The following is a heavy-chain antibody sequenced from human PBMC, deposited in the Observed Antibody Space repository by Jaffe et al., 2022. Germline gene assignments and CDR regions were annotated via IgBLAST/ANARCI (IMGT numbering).Heavy chain of an antibody. CDR2: INAGNGNT. CDR3: ARDSGWYPMRSWFDP. D-gene: IGHD6-19*01. Sequence: QVQLVQSGAEVKKPGASVKVSCKASGYTFTSYAMHWVRQAPGQRLEWMGWINAGNGNTKYSQKFQGRVTITRDTSASTAYMELSSLRSEDTAVYYCARDSGWYPMRSWFDPWGQGTLVTVSS. J-gene: IGHJ5*02. CDR1: GYTFTSYA. V-gene: IGHV1-3*01.